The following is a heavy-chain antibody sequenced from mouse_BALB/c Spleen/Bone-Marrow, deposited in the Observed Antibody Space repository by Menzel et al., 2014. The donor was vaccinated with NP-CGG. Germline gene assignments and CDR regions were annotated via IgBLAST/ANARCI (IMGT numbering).Heavy chain of an antibody. Sequence: EVQRVESGGGLVQPGGSLKLSCAASGFTFSSYGMSWVRQTPDKRLELVATINSNGGSTYYPDSVKGRFTISRDNAENTLYLQMSSLKSEDTAMYYCARVWYFDYWGQGTSLTVSS. CDR1: GFTFSSYG. CDR2: INSNGGST. CDR3: ARVWYFDY. J-gene: IGHJ2*03. V-gene: IGHV5-6-3*01.